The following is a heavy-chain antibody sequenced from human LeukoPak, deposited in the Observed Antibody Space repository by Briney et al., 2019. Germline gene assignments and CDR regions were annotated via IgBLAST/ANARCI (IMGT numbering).Heavy chain of an antibody. CDR1: GFIFSSYS. CDR3: ARGARAGYNLEPFDY. CDR2: ISSSSSYI. Sequence: PGGSLRLSCAASGFIFSSYSMNWVRQAPGKGLEWVSSISSSSSYIYYAGSVKGRFTISRDNAKNSLYLQMNSLRAEDTAVYYCARGARAGYNLEPFDYWGQGTLVTVSS. D-gene: IGHD5-24*01. J-gene: IGHJ4*02. V-gene: IGHV3-21*04.